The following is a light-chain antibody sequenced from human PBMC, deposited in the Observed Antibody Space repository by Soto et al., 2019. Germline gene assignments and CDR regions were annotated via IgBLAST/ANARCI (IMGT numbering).Light chain of an antibody. V-gene: IGKV1-5*03. CDR2: KAS. Sequence: DSPMTQYPSTLSASVGDRVTITCRASQSISSWLAWYQQKPGKAPKLLISKASTLQSGVPPRFSGSAYRTEFTLTISSLQPADFATYYCQQYERYPMTFGGGTKVEIK. CDR3: QQYERYPMT. J-gene: IGKJ4*01. CDR1: QSISSW.